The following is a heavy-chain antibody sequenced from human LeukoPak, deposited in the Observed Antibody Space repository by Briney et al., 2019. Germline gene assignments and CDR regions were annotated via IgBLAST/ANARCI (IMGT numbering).Heavy chain of an antibody. J-gene: IGHJ4*02. D-gene: IGHD1-14*01. V-gene: IGHV3-53*01. CDR2: IYSRGAT. CDR3: AARNY. Sequence: GSLRLSCAASGFSVSNNYMSWVRPAPGKGLEGVSVIYSRGATYYADSVKGRFTISRDNSKITLYLQMNSLRVEDTAVYYCAARNYWGQGTLVTVSS. CDR1: GFSVSNNY.